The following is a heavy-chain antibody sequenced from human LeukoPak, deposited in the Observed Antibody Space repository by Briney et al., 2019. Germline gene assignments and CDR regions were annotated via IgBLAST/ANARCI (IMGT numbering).Heavy chain of an antibody. Sequence: PGESLKISCKGSGYSFTSYWISWVRQMPGEGLEWMGRIDPSDSYTNYSPSFQGHVTISADKSISTAYLQWSSLKASDTAMYYCARHPGSSGWTSHNDYWGQGTLVTVSS. V-gene: IGHV5-10-1*01. CDR1: GYSFTSYW. J-gene: IGHJ4*02. D-gene: IGHD6-19*01. CDR3: ARHPGSSGWTSHNDY. CDR2: IDPSDSYT.